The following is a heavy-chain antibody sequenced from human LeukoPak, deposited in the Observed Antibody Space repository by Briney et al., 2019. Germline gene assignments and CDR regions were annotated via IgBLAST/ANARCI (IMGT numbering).Heavy chain of an antibody. CDR2: MIPIFGTG. CDR1: GGTFSSYA. V-gene: IGHV1-69*05. CDR3: ARGTVGVPAAMKGCFDP. Sequence: ASVNLSCKSSGGTFSSYAISWVRQAPGQGLEWMGGMIPIFGTGNYAQKFQGRVTITTDESTSTAYMELSSLRSEDTAAYSCARGTVGVPAAMKGCFDPWGQGTLVTVSS. J-gene: IGHJ5*02. D-gene: IGHD2-2*01.